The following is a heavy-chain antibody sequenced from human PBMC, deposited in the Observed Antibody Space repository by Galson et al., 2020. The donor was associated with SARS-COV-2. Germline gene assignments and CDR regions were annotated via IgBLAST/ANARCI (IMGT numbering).Heavy chain of an antibody. Sequence: SETLSLTCTVSGGSISSYYWNWIRQPPGKGLEWIGYVHESGCTNYSPSLKSRVTISVDTSKNQFSLKVKSVTAADTAVYYCARRLQYYRGMDVWGQGTTVSVSS. V-gene: IGHV4-59*08. CDR1: GGSISSYY. CDR2: VHESGCT. J-gene: IGHJ6*02. CDR3: ARRLQYYRGMDV.